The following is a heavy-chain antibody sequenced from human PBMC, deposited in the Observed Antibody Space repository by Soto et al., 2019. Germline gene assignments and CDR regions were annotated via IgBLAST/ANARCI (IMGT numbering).Heavy chain of an antibody. V-gene: IGHV3-23*01. J-gene: IGHJ6*02. D-gene: IGHD2-2*01. CDR2: ISGSGGST. Sequence: GWSLRLSCSASGFTFSSYAMSWVRQAPGKGLEWVSAISGSGGSTYYADSVKGRFTISRDNSKNTLYLQMNSLRAEDTAVYYCAKEIADIVVVPADCMDGCGQGTTVTLSS. CDR3: AKEIADIVVVPADCMDG. CDR1: GFTFSSYA.